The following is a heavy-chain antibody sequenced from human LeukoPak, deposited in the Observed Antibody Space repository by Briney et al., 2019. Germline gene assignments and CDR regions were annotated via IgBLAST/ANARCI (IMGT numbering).Heavy chain of an antibody. V-gene: IGHV4-34*01. J-gene: IGHJ5*02. Sequence: SETLSLTCTVYNGSFSGYYWSWIRQPPGTGLEWIGEISHSGYTNLNPSLKSRLTISLDTSKNHFSLRLTSLAAADTAVYYCARHGFYGDSARRKFDPWGQGTLVTVSS. CDR3: ARHGFYGDSARRKFDP. CDR2: ISHSGYT. CDR1: NGSFSGYY. D-gene: IGHD4-17*01.